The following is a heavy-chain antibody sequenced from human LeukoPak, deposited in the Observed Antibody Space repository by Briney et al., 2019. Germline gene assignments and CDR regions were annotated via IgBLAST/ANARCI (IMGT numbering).Heavy chain of an antibody. V-gene: IGHV2-5*01. D-gene: IGHD6-13*01. CDR3: AHSKFDTREIAGAGTDYYYGMDV. CDR2: IYWHDDK. CDR1: GFSPSTSGVG. J-gene: IGHJ6*04. Sequence: SGPTLVNPTQTLTLTCTFSGFSPSTSGVGVSWIRQPPRKALEWLALIYWHDDKRYSPALKIRLTITKDTSKNLVVLTMTNMDPLDTATYYCAHSKFDTREIAGAGTDYYYGMDVRGKGTTVTVSS.